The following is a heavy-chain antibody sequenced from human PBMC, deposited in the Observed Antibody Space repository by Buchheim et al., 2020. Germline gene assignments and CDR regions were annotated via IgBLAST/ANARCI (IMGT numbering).Heavy chain of an antibody. Sequence: EVQLLESGGGLVQPGGSLRLSCAASGFTFSSYAMSWVRQAPGKGLEWVSAISGSGGSTYYADSVKGRFTISRDNSKKTLYLQMNSLRAEDTAVYYCAKGLYCSSTSCYYYYGMDVWGQGTT. J-gene: IGHJ6*02. CDR2: ISGSGGST. V-gene: IGHV3-23*01. CDR3: AKGLYCSSTSCYYYYGMDV. D-gene: IGHD2-2*01. CDR1: GFTFSSYA.